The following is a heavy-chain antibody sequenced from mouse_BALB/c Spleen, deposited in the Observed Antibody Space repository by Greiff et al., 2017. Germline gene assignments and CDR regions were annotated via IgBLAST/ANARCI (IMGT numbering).Heavy chain of an antibody. CDR1: GFTFSSFG. CDR3: AREADGIYVGNWYFDV. J-gene: IGHJ1*01. V-gene: IGHV5-17*02. Sequence: DVMLVESGGGLVQPGGSRKLSCAASGFTFSSFGMHWVRQAPEKGLEWVAYISSGSSTIYYADTVKGRFTISRDNPKNTLFLQMTSLRSEDTAMYYCAREADGIYVGNWYFDVWGAGTTVTASS. CDR2: ISSGSSTI. D-gene: IGHD2-1*01.